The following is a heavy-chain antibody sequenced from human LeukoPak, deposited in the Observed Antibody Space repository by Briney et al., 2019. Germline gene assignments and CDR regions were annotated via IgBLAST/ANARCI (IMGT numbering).Heavy chain of an antibody. Sequence: GGSLRLSCAASGFTFSSYWMSWVRQAPGKGLEWVANIKQDGSEKYYVDSVKGRFTISRDNAKNSLYLQMNSLRAEDTAVYYCARDEGYDFWSGRLDYWGQGTLVTVSS. V-gene: IGHV3-7*01. CDR2: IKQDGSEK. J-gene: IGHJ4*02. D-gene: IGHD3-3*01. CDR1: GFTFSSYW. CDR3: ARDEGYDFWSGRLDY.